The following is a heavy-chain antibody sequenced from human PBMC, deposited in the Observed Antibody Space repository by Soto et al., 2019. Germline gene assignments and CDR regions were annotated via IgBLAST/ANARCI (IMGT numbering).Heavy chain of an antibody. D-gene: IGHD6-13*01. CDR2: IGTAGDT. CDR3: ARSRGSSWPLYF. Sequence: GGSLRLSCAASGFTFISYDMQWVLQATGKGLEWVSAIGTAGDTYYPGSVKGRFTISRENAKNSLYLQMNSLRAGDTAVYYCARSRGSSWPLYFCGQGTLVIVSS. CDR1: GFTFISYD. V-gene: IGHV3-13*04. J-gene: IGHJ4*02.